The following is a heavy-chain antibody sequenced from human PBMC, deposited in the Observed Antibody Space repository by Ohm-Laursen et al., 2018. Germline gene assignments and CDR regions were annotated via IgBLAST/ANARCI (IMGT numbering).Heavy chain of an antibody. CDR1: GGSISSSSYY. Sequence: TLSLTCTVSGGSISSSSYYWGWIRQPPGKGLEWIGSMLYSGSTYYNPSLKSRVTISVDTSKNQFPLKLNSVTAADTALYYCAADAYGLDVWGQGTTVTVSS. J-gene: IGHJ6*02. V-gene: IGHV4-39*01. CDR3: AADAYGLDV. CDR2: MLYSGST. D-gene: IGHD5-24*01.